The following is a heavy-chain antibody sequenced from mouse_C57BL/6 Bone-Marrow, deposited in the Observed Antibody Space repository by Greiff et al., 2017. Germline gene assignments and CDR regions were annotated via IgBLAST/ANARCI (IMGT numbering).Heavy chain of an antibody. J-gene: IGHJ4*01. D-gene: IGHD2-5*01. Sequence: EVHLVESGPGLAKPSQTLSLTCSVTGYSITSDYWNWIRKFPGNKLEYMGYISYSGSTYYTPSLKSRISITRDTSKNQYYLQLNSVTTEDTATYYCARSSYYSNSYYYAMDYWGQGTSVTVSS. CDR3: ARSSYYSNSYYYAMDY. V-gene: IGHV3-8*01. CDR1: GYSITSDY. CDR2: ISYSGST.